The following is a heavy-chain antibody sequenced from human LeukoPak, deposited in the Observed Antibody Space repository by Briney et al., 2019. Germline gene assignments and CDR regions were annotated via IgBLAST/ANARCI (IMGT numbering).Heavy chain of an antibody. CDR1: GFTFSSYS. CDR3: ARDSASSGWYLLEN. D-gene: IGHD6-19*01. J-gene: IGHJ4*02. V-gene: IGHV3-21*01. Sequence: GGSLRLSCAASGFTFSSYSMNWVRQAPGKGLEWVSSISSSSSSSYIYYADSVKGRFTISRDNAKNSLYLQMNSLRAEDTAVYYCARDSASSGWYLLENWGQGTLVTVSS. CDR2: ISSSSSSSYI.